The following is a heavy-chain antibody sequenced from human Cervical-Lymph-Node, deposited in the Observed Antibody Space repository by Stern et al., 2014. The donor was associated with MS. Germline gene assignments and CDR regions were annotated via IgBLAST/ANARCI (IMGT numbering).Heavy chain of an antibody. D-gene: IGHD6-13*01. CDR2: IIPVFGTA. CDR1: GGTFSSYA. CDR3: AREAAAGRNWFDP. V-gene: IGHV1-69*01. J-gene: IGHJ5*02. Sequence: VQLLQSGAEVKKPGSSVKVSCKASGGTFSSYAISWVRQAPGQGLEWMGGIIPVFGTANYAQKFQGRVTITADESTSTAYMELSSLRSEDTAVYYCAREAAAGRNWFDPWGQGTLVTVSS.